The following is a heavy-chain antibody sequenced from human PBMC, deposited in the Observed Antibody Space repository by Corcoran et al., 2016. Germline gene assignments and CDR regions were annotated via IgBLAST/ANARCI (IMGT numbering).Heavy chain of an antibody. V-gene: IGHV4-59*01. CDR2: IYYSGNT. J-gene: IGHJ6*02. Sequence: QVQLQESGPGLVKPSEALSLTCTVSGGSISSYYWSWIRHPPGKGLALMWYIYYSGNTNYNPSLKSRVTITVDTSKNQFSLKLSAVTAADTAVYYCARSGPQGHYYYGMDVWGQGTTVTVSS. D-gene: IGHD3-10*01. CDR1: GGSISSYY. CDR3: ARSGPQGHYYYGMDV.